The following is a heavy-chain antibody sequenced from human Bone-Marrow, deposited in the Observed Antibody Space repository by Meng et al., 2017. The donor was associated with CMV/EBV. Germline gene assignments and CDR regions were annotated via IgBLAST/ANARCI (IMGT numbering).Heavy chain of an antibody. CDR2: IKSKANSYAT. CDR1: GLDFSDSI. V-gene: IGHV3-73*01. J-gene: IGHJ4*02. Sequence: GESLKISCAASGLDFSDSIMHWVRQPSGKGLEWIARIKSKANSYATAFAASVKDRFTISRDDSKNTAYLQMNSLETEDTAVYFCARLQEGGGVLVKPFDYWGQGTLVTVSS. CDR3: ARLQEGGGVLVKPFDY. D-gene: IGHD3-16*01.